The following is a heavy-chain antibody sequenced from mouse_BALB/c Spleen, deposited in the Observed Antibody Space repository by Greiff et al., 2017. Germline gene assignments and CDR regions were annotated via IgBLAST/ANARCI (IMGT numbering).Heavy chain of an antibody. V-gene: IGHV1-15*01. CDR3: TRSPYGNYGY. Sequence: QVQLQQSGAELVRPGASVTLSCKASGYTFTDYEMHWVKQTPVHGLEWIGAIDPETGGTAYNQKFKGKATLTADKSSSTAYMELRSLTSEDSAVYYCTRSPYGNYGYWGQGTTLTVSS. D-gene: IGHD2-1*01. CDR1: GYTFTDYE. CDR2: IDPETGGT. J-gene: IGHJ2*01.